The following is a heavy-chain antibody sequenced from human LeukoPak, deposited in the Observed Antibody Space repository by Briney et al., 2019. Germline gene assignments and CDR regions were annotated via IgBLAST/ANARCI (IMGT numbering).Heavy chain of an antibody. CDR2: ISAYNGNT. Sequence: GASVKVSCKASGYTFTSYYMHWVRQAPGQGLEWMGWISAYNGNTNYAQKLQGRVTMTTDTSTSTAYMELRSLRSDDTAVYYCARGELELRGYYYYYYMDVWGKGTTVTVSS. CDR1: GYTFTSYY. J-gene: IGHJ6*03. V-gene: IGHV1-18*04. D-gene: IGHD1-7*01. CDR3: ARGELELRGYYYYYYMDV.